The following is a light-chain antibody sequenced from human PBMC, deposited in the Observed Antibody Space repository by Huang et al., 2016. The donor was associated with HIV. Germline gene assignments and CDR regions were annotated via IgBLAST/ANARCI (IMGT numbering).Light chain of an antibody. CDR1: QSLLHGNGYNY. J-gene: IGKJ5*01. Sequence: DIVMIQSPLSLSVTPGEAASISCRSSQSLLHGNGYNYLEWYLQKPGQSPQLLSYSGSDRAPGVPARFSDSGSGTDFSLTIRSGEAEDIGIYYCMQSLQTPGTFGQGTRLDIK. CDR3: MQSLQTPGT. CDR2: SGS. V-gene: IGKV2-28*01.